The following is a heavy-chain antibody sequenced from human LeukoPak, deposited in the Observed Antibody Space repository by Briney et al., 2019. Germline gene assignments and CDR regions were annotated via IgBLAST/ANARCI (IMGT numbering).Heavy chain of an antibody. CDR3: AELGITMIGGV. D-gene: IGHD3-10*02. V-gene: IGHV3-48*03. J-gene: IGHJ6*04. CDR2: ISSSGSTI. Sequence: PGGSLRVSCAASGFSFSSYEMNWVRQAPGKWLEWVSYISSSGSTIYYADSVKGRFTISRDKDKNSLYLQMNSLRAEDTAVYYCAELGITMIGGVWGKGTTVTISS. CDR1: GFSFSSYE.